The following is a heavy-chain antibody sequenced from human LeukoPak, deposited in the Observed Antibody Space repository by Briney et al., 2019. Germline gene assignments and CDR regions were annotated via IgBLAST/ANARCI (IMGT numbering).Heavy chain of an antibody. Sequence: ASVKVSCKASGYTFTGYYMHWVRQAPGQGLEWMGWINPSGGSTSYAQKFQGRVTMTRDTSTSTVYMELSSLRSEDTAVYYCARYSGSSYYFDYWGQGTLVTVSS. J-gene: IGHJ4*02. CDR1: GYTFTGYY. V-gene: IGHV1-46*01. CDR3: ARYSGSSYYFDY. CDR2: INPSGGST. D-gene: IGHD1-26*01.